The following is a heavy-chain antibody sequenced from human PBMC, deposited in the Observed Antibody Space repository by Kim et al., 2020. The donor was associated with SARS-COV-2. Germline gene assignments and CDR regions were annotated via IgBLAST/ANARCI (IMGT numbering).Heavy chain of an antibody. CDR3: ARCRGADVDY. CDR2: IYYSGST. V-gene: IGHV4-39*01. CDR1: GGSISSSSYY. Sequence: SETLSLTCTVSGGSISSSSYYWGWIRQPPGKGLEWIGSIYYSGSTYYNPSLKSRVTISVDTSKNQFSLKLSSVTAADTAVYYCARCRGADVDYWGQGTLVTVSS. J-gene: IGHJ4*02.